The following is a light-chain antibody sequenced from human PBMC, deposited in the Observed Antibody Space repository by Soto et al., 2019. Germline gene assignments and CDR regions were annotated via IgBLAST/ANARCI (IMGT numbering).Light chain of an antibody. J-gene: IGKJ1*01. Sequence: DILITQSPDSLAVSLGERATINCKSSRSVLYSSNNKNYLAWYQQKPGQPPKLLIYWASTRESGVPDRFSGSGSGTDFTLTISSLQAEDVAVYYCQQYYSTPRTFGQGTKVDI. V-gene: IGKV4-1*01. CDR2: WAS. CDR3: QQYYSTPRT. CDR1: RSVLYSSNNKNY.